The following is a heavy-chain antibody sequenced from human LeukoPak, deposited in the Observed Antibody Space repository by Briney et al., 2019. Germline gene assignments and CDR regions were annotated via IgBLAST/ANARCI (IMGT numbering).Heavy chain of an antibody. V-gene: IGHV4-59*01. Sequence: PSKTLSLTCTVSGDSISSYYWGWIQQPPGKGLEWIGYIYYSGSTNYNPSLKSRVTISVDTSKNQFSLKLSSVTAADTAVYYCARQSRYYDSSGYYYFDYWGQGTLVTVSS. J-gene: IGHJ4*02. CDR2: IYYSGST. CDR1: GDSISSYY. D-gene: IGHD3-22*01. CDR3: ARQSRYYDSSGYYYFDY.